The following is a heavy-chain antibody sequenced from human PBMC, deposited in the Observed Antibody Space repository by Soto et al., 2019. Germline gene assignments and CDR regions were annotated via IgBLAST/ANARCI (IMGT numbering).Heavy chain of an antibody. J-gene: IGHJ6*02. CDR1: GYTFASYG. V-gene: IGHV1-18*01. CDR3: ARGGYYDSSGARNYYFYGMNV. D-gene: IGHD3-22*01. Sequence: QVQLVQSGAEVKKPGASVKVSCKASGYTFASYGINWVRQAPGQGLEWLGWISPYDGYTHYAQILQGRVSMTTDTSTKTAHMALRSLRSDDTAMYYCARGGYYDSSGARNYYFYGMNVWGQGTTVTVSS. CDR2: ISPYDGYT.